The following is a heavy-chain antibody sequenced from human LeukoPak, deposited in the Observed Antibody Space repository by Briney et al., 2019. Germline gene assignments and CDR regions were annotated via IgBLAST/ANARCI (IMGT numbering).Heavy chain of an antibody. J-gene: IGHJ4*02. D-gene: IGHD3-10*01. Sequence: PGGSLRLSCAASGFTFSSYALSWVRQAPGKGLERVSSISGGVENRYYADSVKGRFIISRDDSKNTFCLQMNSLRAEDTAVYHCAKVHDSGTYATLDYWGQGTLVTVSS. CDR3: AKVHDSGTYATLDY. CDR1: GFTFSSYA. V-gene: IGHV3-23*01. CDR2: ISGGVENR.